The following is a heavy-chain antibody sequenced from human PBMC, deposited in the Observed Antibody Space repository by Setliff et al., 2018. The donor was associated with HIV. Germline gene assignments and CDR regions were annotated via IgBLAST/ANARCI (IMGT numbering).Heavy chain of an antibody. J-gene: IGHJ4*02. D-gene: IGHD6-6*01. CDR1: GYTFTSYY. V-gene: IGHV1-46*01. CDR2: INPSGGST. Sequence: ASVKVSCKASGYTFTSYYMHWVRQAPGQGLEWMGIINPSGGSTSYAQRFQGRGTMTRNTSTSTVYMELSSLRSEDTAVYYCAGWSGFHSSSSVLGFWGQGTLVTVSS. CDR3: AGWSGFHSSSSVLGF.